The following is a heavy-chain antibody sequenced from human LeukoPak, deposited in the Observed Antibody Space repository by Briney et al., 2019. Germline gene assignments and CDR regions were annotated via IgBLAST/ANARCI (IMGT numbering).Heavy chain of an antibody. Sequence: SDTLSLTCTVSGCSISSYYWSWIRQPPGKGLEWIGYIYYSGSTNYNPSLKSRVTISVDTSKNQFSLKLSSVTAADTAVYYCARTPKYYYYGMDVWGQGTTVTVSS. J-gene: IGHJ6*02. V-gene: IGHV4-59*07. CDR1: GCSISSYY. CDR3: ARTPKYYYYGMDV. CDR2: IYYSGST.